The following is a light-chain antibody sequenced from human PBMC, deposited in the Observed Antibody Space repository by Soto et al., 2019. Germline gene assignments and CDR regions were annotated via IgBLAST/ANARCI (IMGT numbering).Light chain of an antibody. CDR2: AAS. J-gene: IGKJ2*02. CDR3: QQCYSTPRT. V-gene: IGKV1-39*01. Sequence: DIQMTQSPSSLSASVGDRVTITCRASQSISTYLNWYQQKVGKAPKLLIYAASSLQRGVPSRFIGSGSGTDFTLTSSSLQPEDFATYYCQQCYSTPRTFGQGTKLEIK. CDR1: QSISTY.